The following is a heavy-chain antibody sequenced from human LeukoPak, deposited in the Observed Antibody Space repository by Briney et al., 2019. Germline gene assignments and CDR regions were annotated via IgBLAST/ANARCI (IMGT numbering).Heavy chain of an antibody. CDR1: GGSFSGYY. J-gene: IGHJ5*02. D-gene: IGHD3-3*01. Sequence: PSETLSLTCPVYGGSFSGYYWSWIRQPPGKGLEWIGEINHSGSTNYNPSLKSRVTISVDTSKNQFSLKLSSVTAADTAVYYYARLYYDFWSGYSGFDPWGQGTLVTVSS. V-gene: IGHV4-34*01. CDR2: INHSGST. CDR3: ARLYYDFWSGYSGFDP.